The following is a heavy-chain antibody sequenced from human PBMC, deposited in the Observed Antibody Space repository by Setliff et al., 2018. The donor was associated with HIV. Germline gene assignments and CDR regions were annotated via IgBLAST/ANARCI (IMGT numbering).Heavy chain of an antibody. Sequence: PSETLSLTCSVSGVSISDHYWSWIRQPPGKGLEWIGYIYCGGSTKYNPSLRSRVTISADTSRNQFSLKLTSVTAADTAVYYCATYSSAWFEFFQHWGLGTLVTV. CDR3: ATYSSAWFEFFQH. J-gene: IGHJ1*01. D-gene: IGHD6-19*01. CDR1: GVSISDHY. CDR2: IYCGGST. V-gene: IGHV4-59*11.